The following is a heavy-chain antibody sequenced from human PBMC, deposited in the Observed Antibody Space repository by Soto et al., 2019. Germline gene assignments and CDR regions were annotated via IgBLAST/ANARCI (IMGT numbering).Heavy chain of an antibody. CDR2: ILSNGDT. D-gene: IGHD1-1*01. Sequence: ELQLVASGGGLVQPGGSLRLSCAASGFTVSNNYVGWVRQAPGKGLEWVSLILSNGDTRYADSVKGRFTISRDSSSNTLYLQMNSLRVEDTAVYYCARDGTYNWVGGQGIHVTVSS. CDR1: GFTVSNNY. J-gene: IGHJ4*02. CDR3: ARDGTYNWV. V-gene: IGHV3-66*01.